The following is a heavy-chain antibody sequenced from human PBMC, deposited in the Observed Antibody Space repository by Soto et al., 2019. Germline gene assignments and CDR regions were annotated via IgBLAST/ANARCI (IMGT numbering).Heavy chain of an antibody. CDR1: GFSFGDYA. J-gene: IGHJ4*02. Sequence: SLRLSCTASGFSFGDYAMTWVRQAPGKGLEWVGFIRSRAYGTTTEYGASVKGRFIISRDDSKSIAYLQMNSLKTEDTAVYYCNSGAGNWGQGTQVTVSS. CDR2: IRSRAYGTTT. D-gene: IGHD6-19*01. CDR3: NSGAGN. V-gene: IGHV3-49*04.